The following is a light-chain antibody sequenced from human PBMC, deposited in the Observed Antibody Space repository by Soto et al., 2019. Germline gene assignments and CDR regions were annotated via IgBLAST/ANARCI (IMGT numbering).Light chain of an antibody. J-gene: IGLJ2*01. Sequence: VLTQSPSASASLGASVKLTCTLSSGHSSYAIAWHQQQPEKGPRYLMKLNSDGSHSKGDGIPDRFSGSSSGAERYLTISSLQSEDEADYYCQTWGTGHVVFGGGTKVTVL. CDR1: SGHSSYA. V-gene: IGLV4-69*01. CDR3: QTWGTGHVV. CDR2: LNSDGSH.